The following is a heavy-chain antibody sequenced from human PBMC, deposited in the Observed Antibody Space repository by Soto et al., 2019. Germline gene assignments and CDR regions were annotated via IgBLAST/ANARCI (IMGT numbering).Heavy chain of an antibody. CDR2: ISYDGSNK. D-gene: IGHD1-26*01. V-gene: IGHV3-30-3*01. J-gene: IGHJ4*02. CDR3: ARDLVMGASQPYYFDY. CDR1: GFTFSSYA. Sequence: QVQLVESGGGVVQPGRSLRLSCAASGFTFSSYAMHWVRQAPGKGLEWVAVISYDGSNKYYADSVKGRFTISRDSSKNTLYLQMNSLRAEDTAVYYCARDLVMGASQPYYFDYWGQGTLVTVSS.